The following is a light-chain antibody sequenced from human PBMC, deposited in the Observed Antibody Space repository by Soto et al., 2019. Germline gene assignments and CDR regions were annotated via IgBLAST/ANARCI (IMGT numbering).Light chain of an antibody. CDR1: QTISSW. V-gene: IGKV1-5*03. CDR3: QQYNSYSPET. J-gene: IGKJ1*01. Sequence: IQVSQYHTTLSASVGDSVTITCRASQTISSWLAWYQQKPGKAPKLLIYKASTLKSGVPSRFSGSGSGTEFTLTISSLQPDDFATYYCQQYNSYSPETFGQGTKVDI. CDR2: KAS.